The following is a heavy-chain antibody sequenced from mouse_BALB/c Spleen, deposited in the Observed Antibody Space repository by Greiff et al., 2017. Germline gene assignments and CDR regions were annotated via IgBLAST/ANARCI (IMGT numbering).Heavy chain of an antibody. V-gene: IGHV14-3*02. J-gene: IGHJ4*01. CDR1: GFNIKDTY. CDR2: IDPANGNT. D-gene: IGHD1-2*01. CDR3: ARSKLLRLEGYAMDY. Sequence: DVHLVESGAELVKPGASVKLSCTASGFNIKDTYMHWVKQRPEQGLEWIGRIDPANGNTKYDPKFQGKATITADTSSNTAYLQLSSLTSEDTAVYYCARSKLLRLEGYAMDYWGQGTSVTVSS.